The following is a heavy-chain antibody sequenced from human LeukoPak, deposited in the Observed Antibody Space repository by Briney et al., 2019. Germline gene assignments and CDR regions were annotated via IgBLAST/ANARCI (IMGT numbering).Heavy chain of an antibody. CDR3: ARRALFGDSGYDYNWFDP. D-gene: IGHD5-12*01. CDR2: INPDSGGT. CDR1: GYTFTNYY. J-gene: IGHJ5*02. Sequence: GASVKVSCRASGYTFTNYYMHWVRQAPGQGLEWMGWINPDSGGTNYAQKFQGRVTMTRDTSISTAYMELSRLRSNDTAVYYCARRALFGDSGYDYNWFDPWGQGTLVTVSS. V-gene: IGHV1-2*02.